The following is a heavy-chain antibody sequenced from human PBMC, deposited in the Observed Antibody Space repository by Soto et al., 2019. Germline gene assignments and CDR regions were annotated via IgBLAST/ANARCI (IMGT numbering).Heavy chain of an antibody. CDR2: IWHDGSRE. J-gene: IGHJ4*02. CDR3: EAANYDSRGFYGNH. V-gene: IGHV3-33*02. D-gene: IGHD6-19*01. CDR1: GFTFSDYG. Sequence: QLVESGGGVVQPGRSLRLSCVASGFTFSDYGMNWVRQVPGKGLEWVAVIWHDGSREYYADSVKGRFTVSRDNSRKTRFLQMDNLRVEDTAVYYCEAANYDSRGFYGNHWGRGALVTVSS.